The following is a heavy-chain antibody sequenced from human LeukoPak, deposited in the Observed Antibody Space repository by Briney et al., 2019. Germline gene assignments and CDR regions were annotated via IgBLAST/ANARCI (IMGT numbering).Heavy chain of an antibody. D-gene: IGHD2-8*01. CDR2: ISNSGTTI. Sequence: GGSLRLSCAASGFTFSSYAMHWVRQAPGKGLEWVSYISNSGTTIYYADSVKGRFTISRDNAKNSLYLQMNSLRPDDTALYYCSTDPRLLIYWGHGTLVTVSS. CDR1: GFTFSSYA. V-gene: IGHV3-48*04. J-gene: IGHJ4*01. CDR3: STDPRLLIY.